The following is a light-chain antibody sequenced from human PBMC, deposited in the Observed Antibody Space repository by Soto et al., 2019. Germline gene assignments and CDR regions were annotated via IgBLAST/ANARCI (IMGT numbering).Light chain of an antibody. J-gene: IGKJ1*01. Sequence: VLTQSLGTLSLSKGERATLSCKTFQSRGSNFLAWYQHKPGQAPRLLIYASSNRATGIPDRFSGSGSGTDFTLTISRLDPEDFAVYYCQHYDRAPMWTFGQRSKVDIK. CDR3: QHYDRAPMWT. CDR2: ASS. V-gene: IGKV3-20*01. CDR1: QSRGSNF.